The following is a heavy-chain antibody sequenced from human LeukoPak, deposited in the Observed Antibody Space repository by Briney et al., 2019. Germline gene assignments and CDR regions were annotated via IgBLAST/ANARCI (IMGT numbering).Heavy chain of an antibody. V-gene: IGHV4-39*01. CDR2: IYYSGST. Sequence: PSETLSLTCTDSGGSISSSSYYWGWIRQPPGTGLEWIGSIYYSGSTYYNPSLKSRVTISVDTSKNQFSLKLSSVTAADTAVYYCARHLGIAADPLSYWGQGTLVTVSS. J-gene: IGHJ4*02. CDR3: ARHLGIAADPLSY. D-gene: IGHD6-13*01. CDR1: GGSISSSSYY.